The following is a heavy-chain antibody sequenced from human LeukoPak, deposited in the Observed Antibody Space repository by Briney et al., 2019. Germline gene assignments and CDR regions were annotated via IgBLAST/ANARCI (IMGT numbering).Heavy chain of an antibody. CDR3: ARSDY. CDR1: GFSFSDYY. CDR2: ISGGGNTM. Sequence: PGGSLRLSCAASGFSFSDYYMTWIRQAPGKGLEWFSYISGGGNTMYYADFVKGRFTISRDNAKNSLYLQMNSLRAEDTAVYYCARSDYWGQGTLVTVSA. V-gene: IGHV3-11*04. J-gene: IGHJ4*02.